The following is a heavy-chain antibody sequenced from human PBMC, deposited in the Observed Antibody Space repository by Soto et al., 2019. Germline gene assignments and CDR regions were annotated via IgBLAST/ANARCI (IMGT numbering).Heavy chain of an antibody. V-gene: IGHV3-48*01. J-gene: IGHJ4*02. CDR2: IRSSDSTI. CDR1: GFTFSSFT. Sequence: GGSLRLSCAASGFTFSSFTMNWVRQAPGKGLEWLSFIRSSDSTISYADSVKGRFTISSDNAQNSLYLQMNSLRAEDTAVYYCAKDKPRYCSGGSCYSVFDYWGQGTLVTVSS. CDR3: AKDKPRYCSGGSCYSVFDY. D-gene: IGHD2-15*01.